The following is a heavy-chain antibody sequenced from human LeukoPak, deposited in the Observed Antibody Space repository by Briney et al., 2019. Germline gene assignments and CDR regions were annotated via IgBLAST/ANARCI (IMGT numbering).Heavy chain of an antibody. CDR3: AGSSDNFDY. CDR2: IRYDGSNK. Sequence: GGSLRLSCAASGFIFSTYGMHWVRQAPGKGLEWVALIRYDGSNKYYGDSVKGRFTISRDNSKNTLYLQMNSLRAEDTAVYYCAGSSDNFDYWGQGTLVTVSS. J-gene: IGHJ4*02. D-gene: IGHD5-24*01. CDR1: GFIFSTYG. V-gene: IGHV3-30*02.